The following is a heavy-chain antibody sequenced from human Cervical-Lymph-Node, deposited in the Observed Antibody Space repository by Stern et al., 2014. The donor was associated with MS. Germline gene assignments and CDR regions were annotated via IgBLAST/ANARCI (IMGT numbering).Heavy chain of an antibody. Sequence: VHLVESGGGVVQPGRSLRLSCAASGFTFSSYGMHWVRQDPGQGLGWVAVIWYDGSNKDYADSVKCRLTISIHNYKNTRFMQLNSLRAEDTAGYDCARGRVGATRDYFDYWGQGTLVTVSS. J-gene: IGHJ4*02. CDR2: IWYDGSNK. CDR3: ARGRVGATRDYFDY. CDR1: GFTFSSYG. V-gene: IGHV3-33*01. D-gene: IGHD1-26*01.